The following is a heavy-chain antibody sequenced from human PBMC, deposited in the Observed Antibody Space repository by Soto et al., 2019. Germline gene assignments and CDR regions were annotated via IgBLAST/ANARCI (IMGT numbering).Heavy chain of an antibody. CDR1: GYTFSTYG. CDR3: ARVKVPAAILGAFDV. D-gene: IGHD2-2*02. Sequence: ASVKVSCKASGYTFSTYGITWVLQAPGQGLDWMGWINPFKGDTNSAARFQDRVSLTTDTSTRTAYMELRSLRSDDTAVYYCARVKVPAAILGAFDVWGQGTLVTVSS. CDR2: INPFKGDT. V-gene: IGHV1-18*01. J-gene: IGHJ3*01.